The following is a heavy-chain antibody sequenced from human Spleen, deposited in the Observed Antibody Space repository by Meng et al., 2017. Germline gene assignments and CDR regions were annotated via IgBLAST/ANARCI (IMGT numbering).Heavy chain of an antibody. CDR2: ISSSSSYI. Sequence: GESLKISCAASGFTFSRYSMNWVRQAPGKGLEWVSSISSSSSYIYYVDSVNCRFTISRDNAKNLLYLQMKSLRAEDTAVYYCARGTDTSGYYYTDIDYWGQGTLVTVSS. CDR3: ARGTDTSGYYYTDIDY. D-gene: IGHD3-22*01. CDR1: GFTFSRYS. J-gene: IGHJ4*02. V-gene: IGHV3-21*01.